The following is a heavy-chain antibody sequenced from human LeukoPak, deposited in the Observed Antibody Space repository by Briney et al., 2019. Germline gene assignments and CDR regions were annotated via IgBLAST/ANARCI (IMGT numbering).Heavy chain of an antibody. CDR1: GCTLIELS. Sequence: ASVNVSCKVCGCTLIELSMHWVRQAPGKGVEWMGGFDPEDGETIYAQKFQGRVTMTEDTSTDTAYMELSSLRSEDTAVYYCATDLGYWGQGTLVTVSS. CDR2: FDPEDGET. CDR3: ATDLGY. J-gene: IGHJ4*02. V-gene: IGHV1-24*01.